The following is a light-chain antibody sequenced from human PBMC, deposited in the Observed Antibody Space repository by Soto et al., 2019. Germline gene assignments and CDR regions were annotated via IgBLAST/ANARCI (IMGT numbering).Light chain of an antibody. CDR2: TSF. V-gene: IGKV1-39*01. CDR1: RSIGTF. J-gene: IGKJ1*01. CDR3: QQAFSAEWT. Sequence: DIQMTQSPSSLSASVGDRVSITCRAIRSIGTFLNWYQQKPGEATNLLIHTSFTLYSGVPSRFSGTGSGTDFTLTISSLQPEDFATYFCQQAFSAEWTFGQGTKV.